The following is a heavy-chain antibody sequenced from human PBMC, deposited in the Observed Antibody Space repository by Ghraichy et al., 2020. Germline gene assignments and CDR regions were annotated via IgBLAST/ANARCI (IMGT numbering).Heavy chain of an antibody. CDR2: INHSGST. J-gene: IGHJ6*03. V-gene: IGHV4-34*01. D-gene: IGHD6-6*01. CDR1: GGSFSGYY. CDR3: ARGRSSSPKREYYMDV. Sequence: ETLSLTCAVYGGSFSGYYWSWIRQPPGKGLEWIGEINHSGSTNYNPSLKSRVTISVDTSKNQFSLKLSSVTAADTAVYYCARGRSSSPKREYYMDVWGKGTTVTVSS.